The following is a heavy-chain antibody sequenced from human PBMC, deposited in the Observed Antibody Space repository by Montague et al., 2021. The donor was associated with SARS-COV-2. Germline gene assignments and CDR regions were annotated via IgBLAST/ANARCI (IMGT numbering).Heavy chain of an antibody. D-gene: IGHD3-10*01. CDR3: ARVQRGYYYGLGVVAHFDY. Sequence: SETLSLTCTVSGGSISSYYWSWIRQPPGKGLEWLGYIYYSGSTNYNPSLKSRVTISVDTSKNQFSLKLSSVTAADTAVYYCARVQRGYYYGLGVVAHFDYWGQGTLVTVSS. V-gene: IGHV4-59*01. J-gene: IGHJ4*02. CDR2: IYYSGST. CDR1: GGSISSYY.